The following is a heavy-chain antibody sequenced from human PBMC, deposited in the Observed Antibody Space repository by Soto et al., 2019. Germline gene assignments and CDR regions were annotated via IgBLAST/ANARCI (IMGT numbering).Heavy chain of an antibody. J-gene: IGHJ4*02. Sequence: ASVKVSCKASGFTFTSSAVQWVRQARGQRLEWIGWIVVGSGNTNYAQKFQERVTITRDMSTSTAYMELSSLRSEDTAVYYCAADSRASISTGTYFDYWGQGTLVTVSS. D-gene: IGHD1-7*01. V-gene: IGHV1-58*01. CDR3: AADSRASISTGTYFDY. CDR1: GFTFTSSA. CDR2: IVVGSGNT.